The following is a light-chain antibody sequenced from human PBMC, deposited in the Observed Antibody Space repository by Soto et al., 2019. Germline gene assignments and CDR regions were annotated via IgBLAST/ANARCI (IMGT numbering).Light chain of an antibody. J-gene: IGKJ1*01. CDR1: QSISTN. Sequence: DIQMTQSPSSLSASVGDRVTLTCRASQSISTNLNWYQQKPGKAPDLLIYTASSLESGVPSRFSGSGSGTDFTLTISSLQPEDFATYFCQQSYSRPRTFGQGTKVEIK. CDR2: TAS. CDR3: QQSYSRPRT. V-gene: IGKV1-39*01.